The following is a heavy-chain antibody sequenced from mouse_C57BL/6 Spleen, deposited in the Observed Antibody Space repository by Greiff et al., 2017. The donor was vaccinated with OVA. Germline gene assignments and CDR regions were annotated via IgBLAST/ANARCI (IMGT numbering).Heavy chain of an antibody. CDR1: GYTFTSSW. V-gene: IGHV1-64*01. J-gene: IGHJ4*01. Sequence: QVQLQQPGAELVKPGASVKLSCKASGYTFTSSWMHWVKQRPGQGLEWIGMIHPNSGSTNYNEKFKSKATLTVANSSSTAYMQLSSLTSEDSAVYYWARPYYDDYYAMDYWGQGTSVTVSS. CDR2: IHPNSGST. CDR3: ARPYYDDYYAMDY. D-gene: IGHD2-13*01.